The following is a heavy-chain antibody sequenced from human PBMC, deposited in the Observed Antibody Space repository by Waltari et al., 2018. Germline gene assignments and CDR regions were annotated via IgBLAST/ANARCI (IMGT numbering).Heavy chain of an antibody. J-gene: IGHJ4*02. D-gene: IGHD6-13*01. V-gene: IGHV3-73*01. CDR2: IRSKPNNYAT. Sequence: EVQVVESGGGLVQPGGSLQLSCATSGLPFSGPTIHWVRQTAGKGLEWIGRIRSKPNNYATRYTASVEGRFTISRDDSENTAYLQMSSLMTEDTAVYYCTGGAVTGTDFWGQGTLVTVSS. CDR1: GLPFSGPT. CDR3: TGGAVTGTDF.